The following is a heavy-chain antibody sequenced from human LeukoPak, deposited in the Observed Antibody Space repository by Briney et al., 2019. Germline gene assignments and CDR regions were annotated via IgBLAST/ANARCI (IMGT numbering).Heavy chain of an antibody. V-gene: IGHV4-4*09. D-gene: IGHD3-9*01. CDR3: ARVPYYDILTGYYPNSYYYYGMDV. CDR2: IYSSGST. Sequence: SETLSLTCTVSGGSINNYYWSWIRLPPGKGLEWIAYIYSSGSTYYNPSLKSRVTISVDTSKNQFSLKLSSVTAADTAVYYCARVPYYDILTGYYPNSYYYYGMDVWGQGTTVTVSS. J-gene: IGHJ6*02. CDR1: GGSINNYY.